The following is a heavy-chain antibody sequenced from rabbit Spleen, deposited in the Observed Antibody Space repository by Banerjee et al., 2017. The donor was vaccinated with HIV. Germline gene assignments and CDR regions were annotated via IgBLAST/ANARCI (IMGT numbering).Heavy chain of an antibody. D-gene: IGHD8-1*01. V-gene: IGHV1S40*01. CDR1: GFSFSFNSY. CDR3: ARDSGSSFSSYGMDL. CDR2: IDSGSSGFT. J-gene: IGHJ6*01. Sequence: QSLEESGGDLVKPGASLTLTCTASGFSFSFNSYMCWVRQAPGKGLEWIACIDSGSSGFTYFASWAKGRFTISKTSSTTVTLQMTSLTAADTATYFCARDSGSSFSSYGMDLWGPGTLVTVS.